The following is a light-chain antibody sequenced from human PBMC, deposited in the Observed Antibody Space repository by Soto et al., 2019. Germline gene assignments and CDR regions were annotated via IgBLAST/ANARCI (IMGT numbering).Light chain of an antibody. J-gene: IGLJ1*01. V-gene: IGLV2-23*03. CDR2: EGT. Sequence: QSVLTQPASVSGSPGQSITISCTDTNGYVGSYTLVSWYQQHPGEAPKLLIYEGTKRPSGVSNRFSGSKSGNTASLTISGLQAEDDADYYCCSSAGDSTFVFGSGTKLTVL. CDR1: NGYVGSYTL. CDR3: CSSAGDSTFV.